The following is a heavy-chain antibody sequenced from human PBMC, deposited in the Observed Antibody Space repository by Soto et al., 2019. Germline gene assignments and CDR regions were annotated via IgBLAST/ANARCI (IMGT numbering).Heavy chain of an antibody. Sequence: DVQLLESGGGLVQPGGSLRLSCAASGFTFRSYAMSWVRQAPGKGLEWVSGISGSGISTHYADSVKGRFTVSRANSKNTLYLQTNSLRAEDTAVYNCAKEPVGPDWYFDLWGRCTLVTVSS. CDR1: GFTFRSYA. CDR3: AKEPVGPDWYFDL. V-gene: IGHV3-23*01. J-gene: IGHJ2*01. CDR2: ISGSGIST.